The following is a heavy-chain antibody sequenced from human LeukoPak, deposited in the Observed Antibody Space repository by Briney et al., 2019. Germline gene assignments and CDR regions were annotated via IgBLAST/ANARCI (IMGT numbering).Heavy chain of an antibody. J-gene: IGHJ6*03. CDR2: IYYSGST. CDR1: GGSISSYY. Sequence: SETLSLTCTVSGGSISSYYWSWIRQPPGKGLEWIGYIYYSGSTNYNPSLKSRVTISVDTSKNQFSLKLSSVTAADTAVYYCARVAFYYYYMDVWGKGTTVTVSS. V-gene: IGHV4-59*12. CDR3: ARVAFYYYYMDV.